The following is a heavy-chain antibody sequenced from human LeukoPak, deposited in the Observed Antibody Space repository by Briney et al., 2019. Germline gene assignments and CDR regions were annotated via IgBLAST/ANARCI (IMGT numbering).Heavy chain of an antibody. CDR2: IYYTGST. V-gene: IGHV4-39*07. Sequence: SETLSLTCTVSGGSISSSSYYWGWLRQPPGKGLEWIGIIYYTGSTYYNPSLKSRVTISVDTSKNQFSLKLSSVTAADTAVYYCARAPYSSGWYDSRGNWFDPWGQGTLVTVSS. J-gene: IGHJ5*02. CDR1: GGSISSSSYY. D-gene: IGHD6-19*01. CDR3: ARAPYSSGWYDSRGNWFDP.